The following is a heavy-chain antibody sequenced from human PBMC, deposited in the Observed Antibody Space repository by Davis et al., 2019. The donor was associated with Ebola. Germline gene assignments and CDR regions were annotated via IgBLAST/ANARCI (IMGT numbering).Heavy chain of an antibody. CDR3: ARDRLGRAYAVAEYFQH. V-gene: IGHV3-11*01. CDR1: GFTFSDYY. D-gene: IGHD2-2*01. J-gene: IGHJ1*01. Sequence: GESLKISCAASGFTFSDYYMSWIRQAPGKGLEWVSYISSSGSTIYYADSVKGRFTISRDNAKNSLYLQMNSLRAEDTAVYYCARDRLGRAYAVAEYFQHWGQGTLVTVSS. CDR2: ISSSGSTI.